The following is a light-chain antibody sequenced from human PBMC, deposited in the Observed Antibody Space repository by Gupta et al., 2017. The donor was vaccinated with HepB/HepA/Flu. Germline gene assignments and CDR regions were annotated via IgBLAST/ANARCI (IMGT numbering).Light chain of an antibody. J-gene: IGLJ1*01. CDR2: DVS. V-gene: IGLV2-14*03. CDR3: SSYTSSSTLYV. CDR1: SSDVAGYNY. Sequence: QSALTQPASVSGSPRQSITISCTGTSSDVAGYNYVSWYQQHPGKAPKVMIYDVSHRPSGVSDRFSGSKSGNTASLTISGLQTEDEADYYCSSYTSSSTLYVFGTGTKVTVL.